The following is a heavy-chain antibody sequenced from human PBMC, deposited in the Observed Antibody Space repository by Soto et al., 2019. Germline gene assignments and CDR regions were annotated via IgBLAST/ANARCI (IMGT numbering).Heavy chain of an antibody. CDR1: GFTFSSYS. J-gene: IGHJ6*02. Sequence: EVQLVESGGGLVKPGGSLRLSCAASGFTFSSYSMNWVRQAPGKGLEWVSSISSSSSYIYYADSVKGRFTISRDNAKNSLYLQMNSLRAEDTAVYYCARELLGPGRENYYGMDVWGQGTTVTVSS. V-gene: IGHV3-21*01. CDR3: ARELLGPGRENYYGMDV. CDR2: ISSSSSYI.